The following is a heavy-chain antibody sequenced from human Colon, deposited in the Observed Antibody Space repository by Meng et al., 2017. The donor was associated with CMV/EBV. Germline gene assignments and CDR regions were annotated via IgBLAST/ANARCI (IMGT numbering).Heavy chain of an antibody. J-gene: IGHJ4*02. CDR2: ISYDGTTK. Sequence: GESLKLSCSASGFKFNFHTIHWVRQAPGKGLEWVALISYDGTTKYYADSVKGRFSISRDNSENTAYLQMDSLTRDDSGFYYCARENVAVAGTSFDYWGPGARVTVSS. CDR3: ARENVAVAGTSFDY. V-gene: IGHV3-30-3*01. CDR1: GFKFNFHT. D-gene: IGHD6-19*01.